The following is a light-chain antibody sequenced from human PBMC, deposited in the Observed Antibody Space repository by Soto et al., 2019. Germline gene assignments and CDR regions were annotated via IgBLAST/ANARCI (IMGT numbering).Light chain of an antibody. Sequence: EVVMPQSLATLSVSPGAGVTLSCRANQGIGDTLAWYQHKPGQAPSLLIYGASSRATGIPDRFSGSGSGTDFTLTISRLAPDDFAVYYCQQYGSPGTFGQGTKVDIK. J-gene: IGKJ1*01. V-gene: IGKV3-20*01. CDR3: QQYGSPGT. CDR1: QGIGDT. CDR2: GAS.